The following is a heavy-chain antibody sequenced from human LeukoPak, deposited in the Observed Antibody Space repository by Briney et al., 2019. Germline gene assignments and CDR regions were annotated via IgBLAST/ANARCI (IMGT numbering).Heavy chain of an antibody. D-gene: IGHD3-10*01. Sequence: GGSLRLSCAASGFTFSSYSMNWVRQAPGKGLEWVSYISSSSSTICYADSVKGRFTISRDNAKNSLYLQMNSLRAEDTAVYYCAREQGGGSGSYYNSWGQGTLVTVSS. V-gene: IGHV3-48*01. CDR1: GFTFSSYS. CDR2: ISSSSSTI. J-gene: IGHJ5*02. CDR3: AREQGGGSGSYYNS.